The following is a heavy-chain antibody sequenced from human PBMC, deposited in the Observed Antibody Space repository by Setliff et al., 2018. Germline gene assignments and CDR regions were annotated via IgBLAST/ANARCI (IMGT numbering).Heavy chain of an antibody. J-gene: IGHJ4*02. D-gene: IGHD3-16*02. CDR3: AREPYDYIWGSYRSPYFDH. V-gene: IGHV1-2*02. CDR1: GYAFVGYY. Sequence: ASVKVSCKASGYAFVGYYLHWARQAPGQGLEWMGWINPKTGGTNYVQKFQGRVTMTRDASINTAFMHLSSLKSDDMAVYYCAREPYDYIWGSYRSPYFDHWGQGALVTVSS. CDR2: INPKTGGT.